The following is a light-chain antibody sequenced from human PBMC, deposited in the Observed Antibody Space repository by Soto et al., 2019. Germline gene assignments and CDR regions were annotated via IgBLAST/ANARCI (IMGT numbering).Light chain of an antibody. Sequence: MTQSPSTLSASVGDRVTITCRASQSISSWLAWYQQKPGKAPKLLIYKASSLESGVPSRFSGSGSGTEFTLAISSLQPDDFATYYCQQYKTFGQGTKVDIK. CDR1: QSISSW. CDR2: KAS. V-gene: IGKV1-5*03. CDR3: QQYKT. J-gene: IGKJ1*01.